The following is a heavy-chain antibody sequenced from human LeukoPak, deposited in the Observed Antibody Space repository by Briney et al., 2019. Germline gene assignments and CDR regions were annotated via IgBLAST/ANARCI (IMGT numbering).Heavy chain of an antibody. D-gene: IGHD1-26*01. CDR1: GYTFTGYY. Sequence: ASVKVSCKASGYTFTGYYMHWVRQAPGQGLEWMGWINPNSGGTNYAQKFQGRVTMTRDTSISTAYMELSRLRSDDTAVYYCARAAYSGSYFDCWGQGTLVTVSS. CDR3: ARAAYSGSYFDC. J-gene: IGHJ4*02. CDR2: INPNSGGT. V-gene: IGHV1-2*02.